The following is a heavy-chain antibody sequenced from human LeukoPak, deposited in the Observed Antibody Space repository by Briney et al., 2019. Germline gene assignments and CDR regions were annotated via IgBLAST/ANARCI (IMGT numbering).Heavy chain of an antibody. V-gene: IGHV4-59*01. CDR3: ARDRGAAAARWFDP. CDR2: IYYSGST. J-gene: IGHJ5*02. D-gene: IGHD6-13*01. CDR1: GGSISSYY. Sequence: SQTLSLTCTVSGGSISSYYWSWIRQSPGKGLEWIGYIYYSGSTNYNPSLKSRVTISVDTSKNQFSLKLSSVTAADTAVYYCARDRGAAAARWFDPWGQGTLVTVSS.